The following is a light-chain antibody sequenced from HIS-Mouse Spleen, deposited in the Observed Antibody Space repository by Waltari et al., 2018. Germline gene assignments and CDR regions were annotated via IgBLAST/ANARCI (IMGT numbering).Light chain of an antibody. Sequence: QSVLTQPPSASGTPGQRVPIPCSGSRSNIGSNTVNWYQQLPGTAPKILIYSNNQRPSGVPDRFSGSKSGTSASLAISGLQSEDEADYYCAAWDDSLNGPVFGGGTKLTVL. J-gene: IGLJ3*02. V-gene: IGLV1-44*01. CDR1: RSNIGSNT. CDR3: AAWDDSLNGPV. CDR2: SNN.